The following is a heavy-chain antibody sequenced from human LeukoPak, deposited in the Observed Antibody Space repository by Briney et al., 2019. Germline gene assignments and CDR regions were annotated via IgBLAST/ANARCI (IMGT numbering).Heavy chain of an antibody. V-gene: IGHV3-48*03. Sequence: PGGSLRLSCAASGFTFSSYEMNWGRQAPGQGLERVSYISSSGSTIYYADSVKGRFTISRDNAKNSLYLQMNSLRAEDTAVYYCAQAAAGMSPTDYWGQGTLVTVSS. CDR1: GFTFSSYE. CDR3: AQAAAGMSPTDY. J-gene: IGHJ4*02. CDR2: ISSSGSTI. D-gene: IGHD6-13*01.